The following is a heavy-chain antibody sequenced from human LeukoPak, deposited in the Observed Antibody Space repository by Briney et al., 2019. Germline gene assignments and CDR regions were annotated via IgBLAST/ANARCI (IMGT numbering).Heavy chain of an antibody. J-gene: IGHJ4*02. CDR2: INAGSGKA. V-gene: IGHV1-3*01. Sequence: ASVKVSCKASGYIFTNYAIHWVRQAPGQRLEWMGWINAGSGKANYSQKFRGRVTLTRDTSASTAYMELSSLRSADTAVYYCARGYYDLLTGHVVTYYFDYWGQGTLVTVSS. CDR1: GYIFTNYA. D-gene: IGHD3-9*01. CDR3: ARGYYDLLTGHVVTYYFDY.